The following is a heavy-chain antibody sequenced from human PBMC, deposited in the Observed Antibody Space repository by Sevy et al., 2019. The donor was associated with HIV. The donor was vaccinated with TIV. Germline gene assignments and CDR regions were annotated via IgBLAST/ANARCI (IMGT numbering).Heavy chain of an antibody. Sequence: GGSLRLSCSASGFTFSTYAMHWVRQAPGKGLEYVSAISSPGTSTYYADSVKGGFTISRDNSKNTMSLQMSSLRTEDTAVYYCVKDGGYDISGYYFDYWGQGTLVTVSS. J-gene: IGHJ4*02. D-gene: IGHD3-22*01. CDR2: ISSPGTST. CDR3: VKDGGYDISGYYFDY. CDR1: GFTFSTYA. V-gene: IGHV3-64D*06.